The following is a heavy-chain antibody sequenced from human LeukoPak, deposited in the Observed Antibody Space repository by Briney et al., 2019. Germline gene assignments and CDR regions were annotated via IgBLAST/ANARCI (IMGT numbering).Heavy chain of an antibody. CDR1: GYTFSSNY. Sequence: ASVKVSCKASGYTFSSNYMHWVRQAPGQGLEWMGAIHPSGGSTSYAQKFQGRVTMTKDTSMSTAYMELSSLRSEDTAIYYCARMGMDAAMITNFFGYWGQGTLIIVSS. V-gene: IGHV1-46*01. CDR2: IHPSGGST. J-gene: IGHJ4*02. CDR3: ARMGMDAAMITNFFGY. D-gene: IGHD5-18*01.